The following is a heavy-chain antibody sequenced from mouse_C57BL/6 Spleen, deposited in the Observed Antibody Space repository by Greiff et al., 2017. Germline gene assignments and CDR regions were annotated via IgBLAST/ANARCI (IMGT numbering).Heavy chain of an antibody. Sequence: EVKLVESGGGLVKPGGSLKLSCAASGFTFSDYGMHWVRQAPEKGLEWVAYISSGSSTIYYADTVKGRFTISRDNAKNTLFLQMTSLRSEDTAMYYCAGSSYWYVDVWGTGTTVTVAS. CDR2: ISSGSSTI. CDR1: GFTFSDYG. D-gene: IGHD1-1*01. J-gene: IGHJ1*03. V-gene: IGHV5-17*01. CDR3: AGSSYWYVDV.